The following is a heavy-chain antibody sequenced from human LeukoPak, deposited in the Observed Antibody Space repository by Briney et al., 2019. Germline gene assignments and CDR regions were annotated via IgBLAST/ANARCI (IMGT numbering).Heavy chain of an antibody. CDR2: INPSGGST. CDR3: ARDWRYYDSSGYSFDY. J-gene: IGHJ4*02. V-gene: IGHV1-46*01. CDR1: GYTFTSYY. D-gene: IGHD3-22*01. Sequence: ASVKVSFTASGYTFTSYYMHWVRQAPGQGLEWMGIINPSGGSTSYAQKFQGRVTMTRDTSTSTVYMELSSLRSEDTAVYYCARDWRYYDSSGYSFDYWGQGTLVTVSS.